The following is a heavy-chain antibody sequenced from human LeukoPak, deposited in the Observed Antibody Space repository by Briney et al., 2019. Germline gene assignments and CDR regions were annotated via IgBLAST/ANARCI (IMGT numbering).Heavy chain of an antibody. V-gene: IGHV3-30*02. CDR3: VKEPYMDV. CDR1: GFSFSSYG. CDR2: IQHDASNK. J-gene: IGHJ6*03. Sequence: GGSLRLSCEASGFSFSSYGIHWVRQAPGKGLEWAAFIQHDASNKYYGDSVKGRFTISRDNSKNTLFLQMNSLRTEGTGVYYCVKEPYMDVWGKGTTVTVSS.